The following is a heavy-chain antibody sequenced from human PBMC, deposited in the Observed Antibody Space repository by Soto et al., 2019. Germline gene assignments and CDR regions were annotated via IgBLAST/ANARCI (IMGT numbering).Heavy chain of an antibody. V-gene: IGHV3-23*01. J-gene: IGHJ4*02. CDR2: ISGSGGST. D-gene: IGHD3-10*01. CDR1: GSTFSSYA. CDR3: ASKGPSMVRGYPFDY. Sequence: GGSLRLSCAASGSTFSSYAMSWVRQAPGKGLEWVSAISGSGGSTYYADSVKGRFTISRDNSKNTLYLQMNSLRAEDTAVYYCASKGPSMVRGYPFDYWGQGTLVTVSS.